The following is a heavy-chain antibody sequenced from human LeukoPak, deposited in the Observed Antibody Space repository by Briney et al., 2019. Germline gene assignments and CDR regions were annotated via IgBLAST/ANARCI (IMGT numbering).Heavy chain of an antibody. CDR2: MNPNSGNT. CDR1: GYTFTSYD. V-gene: IGHV1-8*03. J-gene: IGHJ3*02. CDR3: ARDLRGNLGYCSSTSCYAFDI. D-gene: IGHD2-2*01. Sequence: GASVKVSCKASGYTFTSYDINWVRQATGQGLEWMGWMNPNSGNTGYAQKFQGRVTITRNTSISTAYMELSSLRSEDTAVYYCARDLRGNLGYCSSTSCYAFDIWGQGTMVTVSS.